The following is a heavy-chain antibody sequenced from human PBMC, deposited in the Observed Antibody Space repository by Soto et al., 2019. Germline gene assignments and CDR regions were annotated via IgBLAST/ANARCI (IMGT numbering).Heavy chain of an antibody. D-gene: IGHD3-16*01. J-gene: IGHJ4*02. V-gene: IGHV3-9*01. CDR2: INWKSDI. CDR1: GFTFDDNA. Sequence: GGSLRLSCAVSGFTFDDNAMHWVRQAPEKGLEWVSGINWKSDIGYADSVKGRFTISRDNVENSLYLQMNSLRAEDTALYYCAISPDRGGRTTFIYWGQGTQVTVSS. CDR3: AISPDRGGRTTFIY.